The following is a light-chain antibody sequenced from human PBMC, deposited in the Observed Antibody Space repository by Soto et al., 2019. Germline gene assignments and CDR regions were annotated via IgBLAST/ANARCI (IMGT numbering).Light chain of an antibody. V-gene: IGKV1-9*01. CDR3: QQLNGYQLA. J-gene: IGKJ4*01. CDR2: SAS. CDR1: QGMSTY. Sequence: DIQLTQSPSFLSASVGDTVTITCRASQGMSTYFAWYQQKPGKVPKLLIRSASTLQSGVPPRFSGGGSGTEFTITLSTLQSYGSGIYYWQQLNGYQLAFGGGTNVEIK.